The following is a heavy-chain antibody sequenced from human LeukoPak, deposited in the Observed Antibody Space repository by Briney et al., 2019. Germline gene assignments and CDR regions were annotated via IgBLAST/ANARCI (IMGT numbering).Heavy chain of an antibody. V-gene: IGHV4-34*01. D-gene: IGHD3-22*01. CDR2: INHSGST. CDR1: GGSFSGYY. Sequence: SETLSLTCAVYGGSFSGYYWSWIRQPPGKGLEWIGEINHSGSTNYNPSLKSRVTISVDTSKNQFSLKLSFVTAADTAVYYCARKESRYYDSSRGFDYWGQGTLVTVSS. CDR3: ARKESRYYDSSRGFDY. J-gene: IGHJ4*02.